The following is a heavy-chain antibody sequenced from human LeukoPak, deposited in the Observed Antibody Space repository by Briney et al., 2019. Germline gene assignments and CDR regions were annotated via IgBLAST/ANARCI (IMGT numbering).Heavy chain of an antibody. J-gene: IGHJ4*02. CDR1: GYTFTGYY. V-gene: IGHV1-2*02. D-gene: IGHD6-6*01. CDR2: INPNSGVT. Sequence: ASVKVSCKASGYTFTGYYMHWVRQTPGQGPEWMGWINPNSGVTNYAQKFQGSVIMTSDTSISTAYMEFSRLRSDDTAMYYCARDLGVTVRPFSLFYWGQGTLVTVSS. CDR3: ARDLGVTVRPFSLFY.